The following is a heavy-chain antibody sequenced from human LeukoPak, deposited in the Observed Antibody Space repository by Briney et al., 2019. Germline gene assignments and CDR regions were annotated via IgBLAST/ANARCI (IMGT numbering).Heavy chain of an antibody. V-gene: IGHV1-2*04. CDR2: INPNSGGT. Sequence: GASVKVSCKVSGYTFTSYDINWVRQAPGQGLEWMGWINPNSGGTNYAQKFQGWVTMTRDTSISTAYMELSRLRSDDTAVYYCARGPYMVHIAVAGYYFDYWGQGTLVTVSS. CDR1: GYTFTSYD. J-gene: IGHJ4*02. CDR3: ARGPYMVHIAVAGYYFDY. D-gene: IGHD6-19*01.